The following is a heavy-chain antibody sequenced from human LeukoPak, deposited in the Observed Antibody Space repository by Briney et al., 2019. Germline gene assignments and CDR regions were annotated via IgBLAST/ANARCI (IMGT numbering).Heavy chain of an antibody. V-gene: IGHV1-2*06. CDR3: ARHGTYDFAEE. D-gene: IGHD3-3*01. CDR2: INPNNGDT. J-gene: IGHJ4*02. CDR1: GFTFTGYS. Sequence: ASVTVSCKASGFTFTGYSLHWVRQAPGQGLEWMGRINPNNGDTNYAQKFQDRVTMTRDTSISTAYMELTSLRSDDTAVYYCARHGTYDFAEEWGQGTLVTVSA.